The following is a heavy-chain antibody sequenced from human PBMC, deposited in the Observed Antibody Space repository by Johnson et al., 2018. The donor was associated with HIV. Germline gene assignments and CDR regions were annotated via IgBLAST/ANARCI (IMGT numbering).Heavy chain of an antibody. CDR2: ISNSGRSV. J-gene: IGHJ3*02. D-gene: IGHD3-22*01. V-gene: IGHV3-11*04. Sequence: QVQLVESGGGVVRPGRSLRLSCAASGFTFSDYYMSWIRQAPGKGLEWVSYISNSGRSVYYADSVKGRFTISRDNAKNSLYLQMNSLRAEDTAVYYCARDSYDISGQQHDAFDIWGQGTMVTVSS. CDR1: GFTFSDYY. CDR3: ARDSYDISGQQHDAFDI.